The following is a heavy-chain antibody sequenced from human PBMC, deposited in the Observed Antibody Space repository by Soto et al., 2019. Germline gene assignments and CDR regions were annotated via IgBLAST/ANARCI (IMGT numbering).Heavy chain of an antibody. CDR3: ARHMADSSGYYSSYYYYGMDV. CDR2: IYPGDSDT. J-gene: IGHJ6*02. Sequence: PGESLKISCKGSGYSFTSYWIGWVRQMPGKGLEWMGIIYPGDSDTRYSPSFQGQVTISADKSISTAYLQWSSLKASDTAMYYCARHMADSSGYYSSYYYYGMDVWGQGTTVTVS. D-gene: IGHD3-22*01. CDR1: GYSFTSYW. V-gene: IGHV5-51*01.